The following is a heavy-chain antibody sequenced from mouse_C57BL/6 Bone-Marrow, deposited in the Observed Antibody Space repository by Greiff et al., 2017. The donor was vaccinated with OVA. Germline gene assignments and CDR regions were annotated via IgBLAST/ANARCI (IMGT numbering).Heavy chain of an antibody. CDR2: IYPGNSDT. CDR3: TPLYGSRGDYFDY. CDR1: GYTFTSYW. V-gene: IGHV1-5*01. D-gene: IGHD1-1*01. Sequence: EVQLQQPGAELVKPGASVKLSCKASGYTFTSYWMHWVKQRPGQGLEWIGAIYPGNSDTSYNQKFKGKAKLTAVTSASTAYMELSSLTNEDSAVYYCTPLYGSRGDYFDYWGQGTTLTVSS. J-gene: IGHJ2*01.